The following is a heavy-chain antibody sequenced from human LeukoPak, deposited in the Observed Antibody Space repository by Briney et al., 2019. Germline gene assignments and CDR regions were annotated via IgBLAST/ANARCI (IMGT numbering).Heavy chain of an antibody. Sequence: GGSLRLSCAAPGFTFSSHGMNWVRQAPGKGLEWVSGITNSGGITYYADSVKGRFTISRDNSKNTLYLQMNSLRAEDTAIYYCAKTTAFDYWGQGTLVTVSS. CDR2: ITNSGGIT. J-gene: IGHJ4*02. V-gene: IGHV3-23*01. D-gene: IGHD4-17*01. CDR3: AKTTAFDY. CDR1: GFTFSSHG.